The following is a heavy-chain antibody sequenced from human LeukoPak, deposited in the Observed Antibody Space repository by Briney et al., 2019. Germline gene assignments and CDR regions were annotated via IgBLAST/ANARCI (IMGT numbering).Heavy chain of an antibody. CDR2: IYHTGTT. D-gene: IGHD3-10*01. V-gene: IGHV4-30-2*01. CDR1: GASINSCDYA. J-gene: IGHJ4*02. Sequence: SETLSLTCAVSGASINSCDYAWNWIRQPPGRGLEWIGYIYHTGTTLYNPSLRSRVTISVDTAKNHFSLNLTSVTAADTAVYYCARDRGDGFNYPLDNWGQGILVTVSS. CDR3: ARDRGDGFNYPLDN.